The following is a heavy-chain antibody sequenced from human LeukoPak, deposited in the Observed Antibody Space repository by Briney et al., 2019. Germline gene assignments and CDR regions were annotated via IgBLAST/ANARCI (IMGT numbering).Heavy chain of an antibody. J-gene: IGHJ3*01. V-gene: IGHV3-21*01. CDR1: GFTFSDYN. CDR3: ARDRMTRGDAFDL. Sequence: GGSLRLSCAASGFTFSDYNMNWVRQAPGKGLEWVSSISGYSDYLYYADSLKGRFTVSRDNAENSLLLQMNSLRSEDTAVYYCARDRMTRGDAFDLWGQGTMVTVSS. CDR2: ISGYSDYL.